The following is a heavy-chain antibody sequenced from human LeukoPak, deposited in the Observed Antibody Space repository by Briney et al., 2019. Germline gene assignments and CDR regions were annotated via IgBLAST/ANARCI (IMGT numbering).Heavy chain of an antibody. CDR1: GGSFSGYH. CDR2: IYHSGIT. Sequence: SETLSLTCAVYGGSFSGYHWGWIRQPPGKGLEWIGSIYHSGITYYNPSLKSRVTISVDTSKNQFSLRLSSVTAADAAVYYCARQRGYHYDSTTNRFSDLWGQGTRVTVSS. V-gene: IGHV4-34*01. D-gene: IGHD3-22*01. CDR3: ARQRGYHYDSTTNRFSDL. J-gene: IGHJ5*02.